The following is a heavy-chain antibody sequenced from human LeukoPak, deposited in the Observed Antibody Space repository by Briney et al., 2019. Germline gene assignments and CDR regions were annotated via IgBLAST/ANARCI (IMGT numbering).Heavy chain of an antibody. D-gene: IGHD1-26*01. Sequence: PGGSLRLSCAGSGFTFSSYSMNWVRQAPGKGLEWVSSISRSSNYIYYADSVKGRFTISRDNAKNSLYLQMNSLRAEDTAVYFCASTPSVGDYYPWYFDLWGRGTLVTVSS. V-gene: IGHV3-21*01. CDR1: GFTFSSYS. CDR2: ISRSSNYI. J-gene: IGHJ2*01. CDR3: ASTPSVGDYYPWYFDL.